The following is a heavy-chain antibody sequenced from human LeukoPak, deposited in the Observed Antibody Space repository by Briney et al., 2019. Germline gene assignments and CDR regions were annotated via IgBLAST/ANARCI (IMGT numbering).Heavy chain of an antibody. CDR1: GGSISSRSYY. CDR2: MYYSGNT. Sequence: SETPSLTCTVSGGSISSRSYYWGWIRQPPGKGLEWIGSMYYSGNTYYNPSLKSRVTISVDTSKNQFSLKLGSVTAADTAVYYCARKVRPDYSRFDYWGQGTLVTVSS. V-gene: IGHV4-39*01. J-gene: IGHJ4*02. D-gene: IGHD4/OR15-4a*01. CDR3: ARKVRPDYSRFDY.